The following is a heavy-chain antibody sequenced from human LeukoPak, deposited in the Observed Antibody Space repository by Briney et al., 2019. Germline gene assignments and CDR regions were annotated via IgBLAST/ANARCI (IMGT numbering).Heavy chain of an antibody. Sequence: GGSLRLSCAASGFTFSSYSMNWVRQAPGKGLEWVSSISSSSSYIYYADSVKGRFTIPRDNAKNSLYLQMNSLRAEDTAVYYCARGREYQLRNPSGYWGQGTLVTVSS. J-gene: IGHJ4*02. D-gene: IGHD2-2*01. V-gene: IGHV3-21*01. CDR2: ISSSSSYI. CDR3: ARGREYQLRNPSGY. CDR1: GFTFSSYS.